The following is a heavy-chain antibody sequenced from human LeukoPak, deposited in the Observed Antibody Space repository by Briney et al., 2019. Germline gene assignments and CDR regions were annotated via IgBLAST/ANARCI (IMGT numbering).Heavy chain of an antibody. CDR3: ARGDDILTGYSFDY. D-gene: IGHD3-9*01. CDR2: MNPNSGNT. J-gene: IGHJ4*02. CDR1: GYTFTSYD. Sequence: ASVKVSCKASGYTFTSYDINWVRQATGRGLEWMGWMNPNSGNTGYAQKFQGRVTMTRNTSISTAYMELSSLRSEDTAVYYCARGDDILTGYSFDYWGQGTLVTVSS. V-gene: IGHV1-8*01.